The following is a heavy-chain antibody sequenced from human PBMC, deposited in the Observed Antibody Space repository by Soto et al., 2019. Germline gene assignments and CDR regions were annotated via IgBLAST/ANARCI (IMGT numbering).Heavy chain of an antibody. J-gene: IGHJ2*01. CDR3: ARVGMEVVAASRGDWYFDL. Sequence: SETLSLTCTVSDGRISSYYWSWIRQPPGKGLEWIGYIYYSGSTNYNPSLKSRVTISVDTSKNQFSLKLSSVTAADTAVYYCARVGMEVVAASRGDWYFDLWGRGTLVTVSS. V-gene: IGHV4-59*01. D-gene: IGHD2-15*01. CDR2: IYYSGST. CDR1: DGRISSYY.